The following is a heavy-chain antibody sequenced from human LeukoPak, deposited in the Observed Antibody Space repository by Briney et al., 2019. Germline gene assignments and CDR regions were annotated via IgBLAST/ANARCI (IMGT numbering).Heavy chain of an antibody. Sequence: ASVKVSCKASGYTFTSYGISWVRQASGQGLEWMGWISAYNGNTNYAQKLQGRVTMTTDTSTSTAYMELRSLRSDDTAVYYCARDRGLGDYYDSSGYYYYYGMDVWGQGTTVTVSS. CDR1: GYTFTSYG. V-gene: IGHV1-18*01. CDR3: ARDRGLGDYYDSSGYYYYYGMDV. D-gene: IGHD3-22*01. CDR2: ISAYNGNT. J-gene: IGHJ6*02.